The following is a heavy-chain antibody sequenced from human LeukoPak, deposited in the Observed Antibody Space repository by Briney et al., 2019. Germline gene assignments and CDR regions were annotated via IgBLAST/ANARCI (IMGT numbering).Heavy chain of an antibody. CDR3: VRGPDYYDSSGYYSSKY. D-gene: IGHD3-22*01. J-gene: IGHJ4*02. Sequence: ASVKVSCKASGYTFTSYDINWVRQATGQGLEWMGWMNPNSGNTGYAQKFQGRVTMTRNTSISTAYMELSSLRSEDTAVYYCVRGPDYYDSSGYYSSKYWGQGTLVTVSS. CDR2: MNPNSGNT. V-gene: IGHV1-8*01. CDR1: GYTFTSYD.